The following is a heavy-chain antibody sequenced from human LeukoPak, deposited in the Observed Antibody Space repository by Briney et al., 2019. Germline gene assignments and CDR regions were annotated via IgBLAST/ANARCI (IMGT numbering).Heavy chain of an antibody. V-gene: IGHV3-21*01. J-gene: IGHJ5*02. Sequence: GGSLRLSCAASGFTFSSYSMNWVRQAPGKGLEWVSSISSSSSYIYYADSVKGRFTTSRDNAKNSLYLQMNSLRAEDTAVYYCARGRKVLRFLEWLVDNWFDPWGQGTLVTVSS. D-gene: IGHD3-3*01. CDR2: ISSSSSYI. CDR1: GFTFSSYS. CDR3: ARGRKVLRFLEWLVDNWFDP.